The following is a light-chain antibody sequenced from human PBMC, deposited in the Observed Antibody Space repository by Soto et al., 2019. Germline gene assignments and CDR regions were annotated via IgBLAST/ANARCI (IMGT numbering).Light chain of an antibody. V-gene: IGKV1-13*02. CDR1: QDIGSA. CDR3: QQFNGFPLT. J-gene: IGKJ4*01. CDR2: DAS. Sequence: IQLTQSPSSLSASVGDRVTITCRAGQDIGSALAWYQQRPGKAPKLLLYDASNLEAGVPSRFSGSGSGTDFTLTITGLRPEDFATDYCQQFNGFPLTFGGGTKVQIK.